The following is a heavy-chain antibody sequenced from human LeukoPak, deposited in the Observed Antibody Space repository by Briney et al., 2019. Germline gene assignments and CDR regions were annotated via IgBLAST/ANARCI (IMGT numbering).Heavy chain of an antibody. D-gene: IGHD2-2*01. CDR3: AKGLGYCSSTSCPFSFDI. CDR1: GFTFSSYA. Sequence: PGGSLRLSCAASGFTFSSYAMSWVRQAPGKGLEWVSAISGSGGSTYYVDSVKGRFTISRDNSKNTLYLQVNSLRAEDTAVYYCAKGLGYCSSTSCPFSFDIWGQGTMVTVSS. V-gene: IGHV3-23*01. CDR2: ISGSGGST. J-gene: IGHJ3*02.